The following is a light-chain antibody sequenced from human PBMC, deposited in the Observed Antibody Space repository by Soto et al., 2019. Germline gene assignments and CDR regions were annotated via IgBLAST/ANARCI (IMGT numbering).Light chain of an antibody. Sequence: EIVLIQSPATLSLSPGERATLSCRASQSVSSNLAWYQQNPGQAPRLLIFDASNRATGIPARFSGSGSGTDFILTISSLEPEDFAVYYCQQHSNWPLTFGGGNKVEIK. V-gene: IGKV3-11*01. CDR3: QQHSNWPLT. CDR2: DAS. J-gene: IGKJ4*01. CDR1: QSVSSN.